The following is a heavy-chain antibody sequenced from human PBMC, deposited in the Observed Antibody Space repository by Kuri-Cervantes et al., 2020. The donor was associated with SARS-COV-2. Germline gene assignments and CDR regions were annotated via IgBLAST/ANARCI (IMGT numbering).Heavy chain of an antibody. CDR2: IWYDGSNK. V-gene: IGHV3-33*01. Sequence: GESLKISCAASGFTFSSYGMHWVRQAPGKGLEWVAVIWYDGSNKYYADSVKGRFTISRDNSKNTLYLQMNSLRAEDTAVYYCARSRQGYSSSWYNNWFDPWGQGNRVNGAS. J-gene: IGHJ5*02. D-gene: IGHD6-13*01. CDR3: ARSRQGYSSSWYNNWFDP. CDR1: GFTFSSYG.